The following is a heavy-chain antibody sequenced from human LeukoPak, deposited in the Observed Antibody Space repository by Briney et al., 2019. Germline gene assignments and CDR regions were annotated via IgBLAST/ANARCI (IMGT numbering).Heavy chain of an antibody. D-gene: IGHD5-18*01. J-gene: IGHJ4*02. CDR2: MNPNSGNT. Sequence: GASVTVSCKGSGYTFTSYDINWVRQATGQGLEWMGWMNPNSGNTGYAQKFQGRVTMTRNNSISTAYMELSSLRSEDTAVYYCASPLSAPVDTAMGLWGQGTLVPVSS. V-gene: IGHV1-8*01. CDR1: GYTFTSYD. CDR3: ASPLSAPVDTAMGL.